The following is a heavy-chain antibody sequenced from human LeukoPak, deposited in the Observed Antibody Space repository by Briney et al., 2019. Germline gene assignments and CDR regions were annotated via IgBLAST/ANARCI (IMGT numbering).Heavy chain of an antibody. Sequence: GGSLRLSCAASGFTFSSYGMHWVRQAPGKGLEWVAVIWYDGSNKYYADSVKGRFTISRENSKKTLYLQMNSLRAEDTAVYYCAKWNCGGDCYYGYWGQGTLVTVSS. D-gene: IGHD2-21*02. V-gene: IGHV3-33*06. CDR1: GFTFSSYG. CDR2: IWYDGSNK. J-gene: IGHJ4*02. CDR3: AKWNCGGDCYYGY.